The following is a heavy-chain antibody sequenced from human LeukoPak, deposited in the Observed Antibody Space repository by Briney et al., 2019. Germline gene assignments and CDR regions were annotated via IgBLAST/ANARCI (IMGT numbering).Heavy chain of an antibody. V-gene: IGHV3-7*01. CDR3: ARDRRLHYYDSSGPLGYDYHSLDV. CDR2: IKQDGSER. J-gene: IGHJ6*02. D-gene: IGHD3-22*01. Sequence: GGSLRLSCVVSGLIFGDCWMTWVRQAPGQGLEWVASIKQDGSERYYVDSVKGRFTISRDNAKNSAYLQMNSLRADDTAVYYCARDRRLHYYDSSGPLGYDYHSLDVWGQGTTVIVSS. CDR1: GLIFGDCW.